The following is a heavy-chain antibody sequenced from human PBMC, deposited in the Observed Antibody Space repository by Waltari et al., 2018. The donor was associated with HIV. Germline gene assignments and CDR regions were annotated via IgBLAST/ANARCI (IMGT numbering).Heavy chain of an antibody. Sequence: QAGPRQQINSSETLSLTCGISGASVSSTTAAWNWFSLSPSRGLEWLGRAHHRSEWSFVYGASLRNRIAITADTSKNQFSLPLPSVTADDTATYFCARDGNGLDFWGQGTVVTVSS. D-gene: IGHD2-8*01. CDR2: AHHRSEWSF. V-gene: IGHV6-1*01. CDR1: GASVSSTTAA. J-gene: IGHJ4*02. CDR3: ARDGNGLDF.